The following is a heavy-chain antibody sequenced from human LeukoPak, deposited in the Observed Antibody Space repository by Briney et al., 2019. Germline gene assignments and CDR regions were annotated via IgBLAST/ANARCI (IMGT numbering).Heavy chain of an antibody. D-gene: IGHD3-10*01. V-gene: IGHV3-53*01. J-gene: IGHJ4*02. CDR2: IYSGGST. CDR3: ARAKPKNMVRGLIMRRESRYYFDY. Sequence: GGSLRLSCAPSGFTVSSNYMSWVCQAPGEGREWGSVIYSGGSTYYADSVKGRFTISRDNSKSTLYIQMNSLRAEDTAVYYCARAKPKNMVRGLIMRRESRYYFDYWGQGTLVTVSS. CDR1: GFTVSSNY.